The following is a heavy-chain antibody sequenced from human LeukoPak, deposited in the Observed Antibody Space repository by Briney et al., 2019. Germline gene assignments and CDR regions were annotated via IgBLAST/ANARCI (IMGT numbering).Heavy chain of an antibody. CDR1: GGSISSGSYY. V-gene: IGHV4-61*02. Sequence: SQTLSLTCTVSGGSISSGSYYWSWIRQPAGKGLEWIGRIYTSGSTNYNPSLESRVTISVDTSKNQFSLTLSSVTASDTAVYYCARSPGPYYYYYYMDVWGKGTTVTISS. CDR3: ARSPGPYYYYYYMDV. CDR2: IYTSGST. J-gene: IGHJ6*03. D-gene: IGHD1-14*01.